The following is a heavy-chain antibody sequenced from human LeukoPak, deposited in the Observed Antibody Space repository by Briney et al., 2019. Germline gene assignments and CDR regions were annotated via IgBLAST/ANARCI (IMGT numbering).Heavy chain of an antibody. CDR3: VSFYETY. Sequence: GGSLRLSCAASGSYWMHWVRQAPGKGLVWVSHINSDGSWTSYADSVKGRFTISKDNAKNTVYLQLNNLRAEDTAVYYCVSFYETYWGRGTLVTVSS. J-gene: IGHJ4*02. V-gene: IGHV3-74*01. D-gene: IGHD2/OR15-2a*01. CDR1: GSYW. CDR2: INSDGSWT.